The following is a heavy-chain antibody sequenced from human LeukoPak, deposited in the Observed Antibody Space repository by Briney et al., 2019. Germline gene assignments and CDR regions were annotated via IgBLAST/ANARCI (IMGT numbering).Heavy chain of an antibody. CDR3: ARNMGIAAAGRGMDV. D-gene: IGHD6-13*01. J-gene: IGHJ6*02. V-gene: IGHV3-21*01. CDR2: ISSSSSFI. Sequence: SGGSLRLSCAASGFTFSSYSMNWVRQAPGKGLEWVSSISSSSSFIYCADSVKGRFTISRDNAKNSLYLQMNSLRAEDTAVYYCARNMGIAAAGRGMDVWGQGTTVTVSS. CDR1: GFTFSSYS.